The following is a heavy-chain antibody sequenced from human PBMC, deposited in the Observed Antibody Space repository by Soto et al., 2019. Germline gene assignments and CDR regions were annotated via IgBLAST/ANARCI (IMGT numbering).Heavy chain of an antibody. Sequence: QVQLVQSGAEVKKPGASVKVSCKASGYTFTSYDINWVRQATGQGLEGMGWMNPNSGNTGYAQKFQGRVTMTRNTSISTEYLELSSPRSDDTAVYYCARETSGYYHWGQGTLVTVSA. CDR3: ARETSGYYH. D-gene: IGHD3-22*01. V-gene: IGHV1-8*01. J-gene: IGHJ5*02. CDR1: GYTFTSYD. CDR2: MNPNSGNT.